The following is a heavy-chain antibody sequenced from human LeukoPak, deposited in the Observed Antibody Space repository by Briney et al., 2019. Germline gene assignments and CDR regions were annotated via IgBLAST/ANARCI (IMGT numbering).Heavy chain of an antibody. D-gene: IGHD5-18*01. J-gene: IGHJ4*02. Sequence: GGSLRLSCAASGFTFSSYAMHWVRQAPGKGLEWVAVISYDGSNKYYADSVKGRFTISRDNSKNTLYLQMNSLRAEDTAVYYCASDPNTAMVRLSYFDYWGQGTLVTVSS. CDR3: ASDPNTAMVRLSYFDY. V-gene: IGHV3-30*01. CDR2: ISYDGSNK. CDR1: GFTFSSYA.